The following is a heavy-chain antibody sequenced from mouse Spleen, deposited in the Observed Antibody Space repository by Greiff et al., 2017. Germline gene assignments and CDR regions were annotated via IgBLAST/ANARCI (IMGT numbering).Heavy chain of an antibody. V-gene: IGHV1-4*01. J-gene: IGHJ2*01. CDR1: GYTFTSYT. CDR3: ARRGTTRFDY. CDR2: INPSSGYT. D-gene: IGHD2-12*01. Sequence: QVQLKQSGAELARPGASVKMSCKASGYTFTSYTMHXVKQRPGQGLEWIGYINPSSGYTKYNQKFKDKATLTADKSSSTAYMQLSSLTSEDSAVYYCARRGTTRFDYWGQGTTLTVSS.